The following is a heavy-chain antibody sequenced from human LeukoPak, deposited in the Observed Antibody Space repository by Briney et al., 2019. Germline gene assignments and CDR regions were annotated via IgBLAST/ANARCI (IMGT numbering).Heavy chain of an antibody. V-gene: IGHV1-8*01. J-gene: IGHJ5*02. CDR3: ARLVYGDYGVNWFDP. Sequence: VASVKVSCKASGYTFSSYDINWVRQATGQGLEWMGWMNPNSGNTGYAQKFQGRVTMTRNTSISTAYMELSSLRSEDTAVYYCARLVYGDYGVNWFDPWGQGTLVTVSS. CDR2: MNPNSGNT. D-gene: IGHD4-17*01. CDR1: GYTFSSYD.